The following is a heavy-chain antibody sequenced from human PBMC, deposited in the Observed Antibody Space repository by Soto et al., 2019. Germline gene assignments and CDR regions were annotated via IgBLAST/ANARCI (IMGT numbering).Heavy chain of an antibody. V-gene: IGHV4-34*01. CDR3: ARGFSNSVTTRFDS. D-gene: IGHD4-17*01. CDR1: GESFGGYY. J-gene: IGHJ4*02. CDR2: VYPSGDT. Sequence: PSETLSLTCTVSGESFGGYYWSWIRQSPGKGLEWIGEVYPSGDTKYNPSLKSRVTISEDPSKKQFSLRMTSMTAADTAVYYCARGFSNSVTTRFDSWGQGTLVTVSS.